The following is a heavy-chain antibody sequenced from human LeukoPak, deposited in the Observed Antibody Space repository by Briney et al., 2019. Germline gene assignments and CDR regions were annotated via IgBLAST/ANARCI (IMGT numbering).Heavy chain of an antibody. CDR1: GGSISSYY. V-gene: IGHV4-4*07. CDR3: ATDDSYGLTY. D-gene: IGHD5-18*01. Sequence: SETLSLTCTVSGGSISSYYWSWIRQPAGKGLEWIGRIYTSGSTNYNPSLKSRVTMSLDTSKNQFSLIMSSVTAADTAVYYCATDDSYGLTYWGQGTLVTVSS. CDR2: IYTSGST. J-gene: IGHJ4*02.